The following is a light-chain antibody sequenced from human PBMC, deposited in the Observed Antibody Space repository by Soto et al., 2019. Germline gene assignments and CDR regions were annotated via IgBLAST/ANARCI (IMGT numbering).Light chain of an antibody. CDR3: QQTYSDIS. J-gene: IGKJ4*01. Sequence: DVRMTQSPSSLSASVGDTITITCRASRTINTYLNWFHQKPGEPPRLLIYGASTLHDGVPSRFSGSGSGADFTLTISGLQPEDFASYHCQQTYSDISFGGGTKVDIK. CDR2: GAS. V-gene: IGKV1-39*01. CDR1: RTINTY.